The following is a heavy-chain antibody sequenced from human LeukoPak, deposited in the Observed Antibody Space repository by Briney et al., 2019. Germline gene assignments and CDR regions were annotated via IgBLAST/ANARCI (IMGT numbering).Heavy chain of an antibody. V-gene: IGHV3-64D*06. D-gene: IGHD3-22*01. CDR3: VKGSGYYPDYHFDF. CDR1: GFTSSSYG. J-gene: IGHJ4*02. Sequence: GGSLRLSCSASGFTSSSYGMHWVRQAPGKGLEYVSAISSSGGSTYYADSVKGRFTISRDNSKNTLYLQMSSLRAEDTAVYSCVKGSGYYPDYHFDFWGRGTLVTVSS. CDR2: ISSSGGST.